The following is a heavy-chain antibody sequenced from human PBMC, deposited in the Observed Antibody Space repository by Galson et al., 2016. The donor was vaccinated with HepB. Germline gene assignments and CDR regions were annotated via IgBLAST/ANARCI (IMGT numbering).Heavy chain of an antibody. V-gene: IGHV3-33*07. D-gene: IGHD2-15*01. CDR2: TLYNGVEK. CDR3: ARDWDNIAVGQIDY. CDR1: GFSFSGHW. Sequence: SLRLSCAASGFSFSGHWMYWVRQAPGKGLEWVAGTLYNGVEKYYADSVKGRFTISRDNSKNTLSLQMTSLGAEDTGVYYCARDWDNIAVGQIDYWGQGTLVIVSS. J-gene: IGHJ4*02.